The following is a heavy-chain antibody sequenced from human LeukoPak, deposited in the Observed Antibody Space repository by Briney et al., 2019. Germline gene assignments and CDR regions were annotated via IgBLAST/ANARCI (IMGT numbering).Heavy chain of an antibody. CDR1: GFTFSNYW. Sequence: PGGSLRLSCIASGFTFSNYWITWVRQAPGKGLDWAAHINQDGSQKLYVDSVKGRFTVSRDNAQNSLYLQMNSLRAEDTAVYYCAGWRGHQSEFDLWGQGTLVTVSS. CDR3: AGWRGHQSEFDL. CDR2: INQDGSQK. D-gene: IGHD3-3*01. J-gene: IGHJ4*02. V-gene: IGHV3-7*01.